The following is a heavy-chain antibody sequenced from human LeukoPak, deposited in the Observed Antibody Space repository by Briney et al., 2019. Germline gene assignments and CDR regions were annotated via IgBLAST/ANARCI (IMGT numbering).Heavy chain of an antibody. J-gene: IGHJ5*02. V-gene: IGHV3-23*01. Sequence: PGGSLRLSCAASGFTFSSYAMSWVRQAPGNGLEWVSAISGSGGSTYYADSAKGRFTISTDNSKNTLYLQMNSLRAEDTAVYYCAKYKFGYSSGWYTWFDPWGQGTLVTVSS. D-gene: IGHD6-19*01. CDR3: AKYKFGYSSGWYTWFDP. CDR1: GFTFSSYA. CDR2: ISGSGGST.